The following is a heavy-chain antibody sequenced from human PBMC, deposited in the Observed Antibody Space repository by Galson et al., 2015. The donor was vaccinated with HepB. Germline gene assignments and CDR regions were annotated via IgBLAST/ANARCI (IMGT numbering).Heavy chain of an antibody. CDR1: GFTVSSNY. Sequence: SLRLSCAASGFTVSSNYMSWVRQAPGKGLEWVSVIYSGGSTYYADSVKGRFTISRDNSKNTLYLQMNSLRAEDTAVYYCARGGGYGDSRMDIWGQGTMVTVSS. CDR2: IYSGGST. CDR3: ARGGGYGDSRMDI. J-gene: IGHJ3*02. D-gene: IGHD4-17*01. V-gene: IGHV3-66*01.